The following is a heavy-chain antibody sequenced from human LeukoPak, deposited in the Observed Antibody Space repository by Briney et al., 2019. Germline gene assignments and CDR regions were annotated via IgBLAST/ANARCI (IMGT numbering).Heavy chain of an antibody. CDR1: GFTFSSYA. D-gene: IGHD3-22*01. Sequence: GGSLRLSCAASGFTFSSYAMSWVRQAPGKGLEWVSAISGSGGSTYYADSVKGRFTIPRDNSKNTLYLQMNSLRAEDTAVYYCAKDQIRGHYYDSSGHNAFDIWGQGTMVTVSS. V-gene: IGHV3-23*01. CDR3: AKDQIRGHYYDSSGHNAFDI. CDR2: ISGSGGST. J-gene: IGHJ3*02.